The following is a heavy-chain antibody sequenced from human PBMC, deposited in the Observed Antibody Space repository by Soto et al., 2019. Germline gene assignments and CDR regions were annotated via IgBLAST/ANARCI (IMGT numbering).Heavy chain of an antibody. V-gene: IGHV3-21*01. J-gene: IGHJ5*02. CDR1: GFTFSSYS. CDR3: ARDPLYCSSTSCPNWFDP. CDR2: ISSSSSYI. D-gene: IGHD2-2*01. Sequence: GGSLRLSCAASGFTFSSYSMNWVRQAPGKGLEWVSSISSSSSYIYYADSVKGRFTISRDNAKNSLYLQMNSLRAEDTAVYYCARDPLYCSSTSCPNWFDPWGQGTLVTVSS.